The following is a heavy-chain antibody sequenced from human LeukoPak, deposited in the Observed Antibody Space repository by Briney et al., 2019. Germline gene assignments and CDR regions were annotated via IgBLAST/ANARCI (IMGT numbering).Heavy chain of an antibody. D-gene: IGHD4-17*01. CDR1: GGSFSGYY. CDR2: INHSVST. Sequence: PSETLSLTCAVYGGSFSGYYWSWICQRPGKGLGWIWEINHSVSTNYNPSLKRRVTISVDTSKNPLSQRLSPVTAADTAVYYCARIRVGTTVTAQNYYYGMDVWGQGTTVSVSS. CDR3: ARIRVGTTVTAQNYYYGMDV. J-gene: IGHJ6*02. V-gene: IGHV4-34*01.